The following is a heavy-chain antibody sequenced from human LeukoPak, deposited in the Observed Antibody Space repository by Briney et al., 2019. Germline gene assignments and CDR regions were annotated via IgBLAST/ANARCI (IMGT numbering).Heavy chain of an antibody. D-gene: IGHD3-22*01. CDR2: IFYSGST. V-gene: IGHV4-38-2*01. Sequence: PSETLSLTCSVSGYSIRSGYHWAWIRQSPGKALEWIGNIFYSGSTYYSPSLKSRVTISLDTSRNQFSLKLNSVTAADTAVYYCAKSNGYGLIDIWGQGTMVTVSS. CDR3: AKSNGYGLIDI. CDR1: GYSIRSGYH. J-gene: IGHJ3*02.